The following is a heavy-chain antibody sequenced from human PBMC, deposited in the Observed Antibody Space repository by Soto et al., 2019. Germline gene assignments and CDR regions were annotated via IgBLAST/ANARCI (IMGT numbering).Heavy chain of an antibody. D-gene: IGHD6-19*01. V-gene: IGHV3-23*01. CDR1: GFTFSSYA. CDR3: ARHGSGRYYDY. CDR2: ISGSGGST. J-gene: IGHJ4*02. Sequence: EVQLLESGGGLVQPGGSLRLSCAASGFTFSSYAMSWVRQAPGKGLEWVSAISGSGGSTYYAGSVQGRCTISRDNSQNTRYLQINGLSGAATAVYSCARHGSGRYYDYWGQGTLVTVSS.